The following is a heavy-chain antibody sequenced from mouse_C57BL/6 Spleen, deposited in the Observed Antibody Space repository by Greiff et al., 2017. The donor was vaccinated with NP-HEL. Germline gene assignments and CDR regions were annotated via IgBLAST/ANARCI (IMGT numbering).Heavy chain of an antibody. Sequence: EVQGVESGGGLVKPGGSLKLSCAASGFTFSSYTMSWVRQTPEKRLEWVATISGGGGNTYYPDSVKGRFTISRDNAKNTLYLQMSSLRSEDTALYYCARHSGYGSSPFDYWGQGTTLTVSS. D-gene: IGHD1-1*01. J-gene: IGHJ2*01. CDR3: ARHSGYGSSPFDY. V-gene: IGHV5-9*01. CDR1: GFTFSSYT. CDR2: ISGGGGNT.